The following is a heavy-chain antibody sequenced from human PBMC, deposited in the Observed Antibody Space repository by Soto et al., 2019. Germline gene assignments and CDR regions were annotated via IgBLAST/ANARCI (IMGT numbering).Heavy chain of an antibody. D-gene: IGHD6-6*01. CDR1: GFTLSGYA. V-gene: IGHV3-64*01. CDR2: ISSNGVGT. J-gene: IGHJ6*03. CDR3: ARRSRPDFYYMDV. Sequence: EVQLAESGGGLAQPGGSLRLSCAASGFTLSGYAMDWVRQAPGKGLEYVSGISSNGVGTYYANSVQGRFTISRDNSKDTVYLQRGSLRPEGMGVYYCARRSRPDFYYMDVWGKGTTVTVSS.